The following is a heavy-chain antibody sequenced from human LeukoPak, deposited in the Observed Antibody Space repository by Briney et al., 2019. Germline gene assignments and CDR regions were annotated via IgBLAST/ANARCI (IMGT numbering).Heavy chain of an antibody. CDR3: ARDGREPGIAAAYHFDY. CDR1: GYTFTSYY. D-gene: IGHD6-13*01. Sequence: ASVNVSGKASGYTFTSYYMHWVRQAPGQGLEWMGIINPSGGSTSYAQKFQGRVTMTRDTSTSTVYMELSSLRSEDTAVYYCARDGREPGIAAAYHFDYWSQGTLVTVSS. V-gene: IGHV1-46*01. J-gene: IGHJ4*02. CDR2: INPSGGST.